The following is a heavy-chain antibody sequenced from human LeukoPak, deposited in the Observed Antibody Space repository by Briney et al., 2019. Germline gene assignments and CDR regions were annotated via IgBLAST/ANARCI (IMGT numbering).Heavy chain of an antibody. J-gene: IGHJ5*02. CDR1: GDSFSSNSAA. CDR3: ARVTLYCSSTSCYSHWFDP. D-gene: IGHD2-2*02. V-gene: IGHV6-1*01. Sequence: SQTLSLTCAISGDSFSSNSAAWNWIRQSPSRGLEWLGRTYYRSKRYNDYAVSVKSRITINPDTSKNQFSLQLNSVTPEDTAVYYCARVTLYCSSTSCYSHWFDPWGQGTLVTVSS. CDR2: TYYRSKRYN.